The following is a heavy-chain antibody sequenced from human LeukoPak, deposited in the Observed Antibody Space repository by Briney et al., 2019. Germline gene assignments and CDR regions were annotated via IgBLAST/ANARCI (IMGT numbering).Heavy chain of an antibody. CDR2: IYYSGST. D-gene: IGHD3-16*01. Sequence: SETLSLTCTVSGGSISSYYWSWIRQPPGKGLEWIGYIYYSGSTNYNPSLKSRVTISVDTSKNQFSLKLSSVTAADTAVHYCARQLRGALDYWGQGTLVTVSS. CDR1: GGSISSYY. CDR3: ARQLRGALDY. V-gene: IGHV4-59*08. J-gene: IGHJ4*02.